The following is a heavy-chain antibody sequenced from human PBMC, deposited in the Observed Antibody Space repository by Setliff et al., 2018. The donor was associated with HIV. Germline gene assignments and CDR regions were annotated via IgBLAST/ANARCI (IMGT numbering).Heavy chain of an antibody. CDR3: ARGRAAAVGRLWFDP. V-gene: IGHV4-34*01. D-gene: IGHD6-13*01. CDR2: IIHSGST. CDR1: SGSFSGYF. Sequence: SETLSLTCAVYSGSFSGYFWSWIRQPPGKGLEWIGEIIHSGSTNYNPSLKSRVTISVDTSKNQFSLQLSSVTAADTAVYYCARGRAAAVGRLWFDPWGQGTLVTVSS. J-gene: IGHJ5*02.